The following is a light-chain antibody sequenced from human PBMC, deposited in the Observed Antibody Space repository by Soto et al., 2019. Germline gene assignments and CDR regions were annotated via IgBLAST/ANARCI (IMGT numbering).Light chain of an antibody. CDR2: GVS. J-gene: IGKJ1*01. Sequence: DIQMTQSPSSKSASVGDRVTISCRASENVGKYLNWYQQKAGRAPELLIYGVSTLHSGVPSRFSGSGSGTEFSLIIASLQPEDSATYYCQQTYSIPWTFGQGAEVEIK. CDR1: ENVGKY. V-gene: IGKV1-39*01. CDR3: QQTYSIPWT.